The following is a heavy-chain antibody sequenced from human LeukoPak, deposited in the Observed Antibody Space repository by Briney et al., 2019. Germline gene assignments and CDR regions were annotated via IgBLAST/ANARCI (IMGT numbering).Heavy chain of an antibody. D-gene: IGHD6-13*01. CDR2: INPNSGGT. V-gene: IGHV1-2*02. J-gene: IGHJ5*02. Sequence: ASVKVSCKASGYTFTGYYIHWVRQAPGQGLEWMGWINPNSGGTNYAQKFQGRVTMTRDTSISTAYMELSRLRSDDTAVYYCARVAPYIAGDWFDPWGQGTWSPSPQ. CDR3: ARVAPYIAGDWFDP. CDR1: GYTFTGYY.